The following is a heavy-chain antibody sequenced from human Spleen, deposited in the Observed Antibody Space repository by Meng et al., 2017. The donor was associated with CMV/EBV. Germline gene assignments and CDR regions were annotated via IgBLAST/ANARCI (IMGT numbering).Heavy chain of an antibody. CDR2: INYNSGTI. Sequence: GGSLRLSCAASGFTFGSYSINWVRQAPGKGLEWISYINYNSGTIYYADSVKGRFTISRDNAKNSLYLQMNSLRAEDTAVYYCARALRGFDPWGQGTLVTVSS. CDR3: ARALRGFDP. J-gene: IGHJ5*02. V-gene: IGHV3-48*04. CDR1: GFTFGSYS.